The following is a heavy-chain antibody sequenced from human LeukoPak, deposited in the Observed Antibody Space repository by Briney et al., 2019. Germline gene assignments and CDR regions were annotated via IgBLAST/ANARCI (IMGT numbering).Heavy chain of an antibody. CDR2: IRSSGDDT. Sequence: GGPLRLSCTASGFTFRNYVMSWVRQAPGKGLEWVSSIRSSGDDTSSADSVKGRFTIFRDNSKSTLYLQMNSLRAEDTAIYYCAKGRPPPGSGWYGGDDYWGQGTLVTVSP. CDR3: AKGRPPPGSGWYGGDDY. V-gene: IGHV3-23*01. D-gene: IGHD6-19*01. J-gene: IGHJ4*02. CDR1: GFTFRNYV.